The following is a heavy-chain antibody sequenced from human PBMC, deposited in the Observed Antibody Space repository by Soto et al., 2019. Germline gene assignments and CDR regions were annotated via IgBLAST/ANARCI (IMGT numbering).Heavy chain of an antibody. CDR2: ISSGSSTI. Sequence: EVQLVDSGGGLVQPGGSLRLSCAASGFTFSSYSMIWVRQAPGKGLEWVSYISSGSSTIYYADSVKGRFTVSRDNAKNSLYLQMNSLRAEDTAVYYCTRVRQLGLDYWGQGTLVTVSS. V-gene: IGHV3-48*01. J-gene: IGHJ4*02. D-gene: IGHD1-1*01. CDR1: GFTFSSYS. CDR3: TRVRQLGLDY.